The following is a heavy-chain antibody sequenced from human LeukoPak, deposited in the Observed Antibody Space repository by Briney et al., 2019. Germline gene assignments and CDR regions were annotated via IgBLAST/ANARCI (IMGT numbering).Heavy chain of an antibody. J-gene: IGHJ3*02. CDR3: ARSGSYLYRRAAAFDI. V-gene: IGHV4-31*03. Sequence: KPSETLSLTCTVSGASISSGGYYWNWIRQHPGKGLEWIGYIYYSGSTYYNPSLKSRVTISVDTSKNQFSLKLSSVTAADTAVYYCARSGSYLYRRAAAFDIWGQGTMVTVSS. CDR1: GASISSGGYY. CDR2: IYYSGST. D-gene: IGHD1-26*01.